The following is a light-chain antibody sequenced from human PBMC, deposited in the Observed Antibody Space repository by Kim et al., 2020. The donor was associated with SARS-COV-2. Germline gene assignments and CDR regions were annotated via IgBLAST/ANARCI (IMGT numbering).Light chain of an antibody. J-gene: IGLJ2*01. CDR1: KLGDKY. CDR2: EDT. V-gene: IGLV3-1*01. Sequence: SYELTQPPSVSVSPGQTASISCSGDKLGDKYACWYQQRPGQSPVLVIYEDTRRPSGIPDRFSASTSGNTATLTISGTQAMDEADYYCQAWDSITVIFGGGTQLTVL. CDR3: QAWDSITVI.